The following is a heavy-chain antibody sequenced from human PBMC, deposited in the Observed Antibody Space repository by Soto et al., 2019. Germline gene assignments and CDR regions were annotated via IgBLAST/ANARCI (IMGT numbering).Heavy chain of an antibody. CDR2: IYYSGST. V-gene: IGHV4-31*03. CDR3: ASAVYIYGSMIDY. J-gene: IGHJ4*02. CDR1: GGSISSVVYY. D-gene: IGHD5-18*01. Sequence: PSETLCFTCTVAGGSISSVVYYWILIRQHPGKGLEWIGYIYYSGSTYYNPSLKSRVTISVDTSKNQFSLKLSSVTAADTAVYYCASAVYIYGSMIDYWGQGTLVTVAS.